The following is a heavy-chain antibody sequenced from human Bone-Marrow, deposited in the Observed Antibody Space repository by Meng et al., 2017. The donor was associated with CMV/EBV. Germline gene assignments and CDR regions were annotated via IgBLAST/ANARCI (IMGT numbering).Heavy chain of an antibody. CDR1: GGSISSYY. Sequence: LRLSCTVSGGSISSYYWSWIRQPPGKGLEWIGYIYYSGSTNYNPSLKSRVTISVDTSKNQFSLKLNSVTAADTAVYYCARGCSSTSCYTAFDYWGQGTLVTVSS. D-gene: IGHD2-2*02. CDR3: ARGCSSTSCYTAFDY. V-gene: IGHV4-59*01. CDR2: IYYSGST. J-gene: IGHJ4*02.